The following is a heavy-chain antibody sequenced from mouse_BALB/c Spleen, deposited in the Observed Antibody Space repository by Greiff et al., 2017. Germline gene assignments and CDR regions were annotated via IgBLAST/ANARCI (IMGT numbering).Heavy chain of an antibody. J-gene: IGHJ2*01. CDR3: ARRDGYYSYYFDY. Sequence: QVTLKESGPGILQPSQTLSLTCSFSGFSLSTSGMGVSWIRQPSGKGLEWLAHIYWDDDKRYNPSLKSRLTISKDTSRNQVFLKITSVDTADTATYYCARRDGYYSYYFDYWGQGTTLTVSS. CDR1: GFSLSTSGMG. V-gene: IGHV8-12*01. D-gene: IGHD2-3*01. CDR2: IYWDDDK.